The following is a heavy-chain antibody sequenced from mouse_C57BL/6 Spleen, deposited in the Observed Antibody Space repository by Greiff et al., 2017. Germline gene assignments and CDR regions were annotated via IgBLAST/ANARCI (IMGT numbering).Heavy chain of an antibody. V-gene: IGHV3-6*01. CDR3: ARNDGYYPAWFAY. Sequence: DVQLQESGPGLVKPSQSLSLTCSVTGYSITSGYYWNWIRQFPGNKLEWMGYISYDGSNNYNPSLKNRISITRDTSKNQFFLKLNSVTTEDTATYYCARNDGYYPAWFAYWGQGTLVTVSA. D-gene: IGHD2-3*01. J-gene: IGHJ3*01. CDR2: ISYDGSN. CDR1: GYSITSGYY.